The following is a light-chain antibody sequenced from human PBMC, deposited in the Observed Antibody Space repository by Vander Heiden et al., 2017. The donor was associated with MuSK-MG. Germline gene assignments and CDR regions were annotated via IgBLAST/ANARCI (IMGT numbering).Light chain of an antibody. CDR2: DTS. Sequence: EVVLPQSPATLSLSPGERATLSCRASESVSSYVVWYQQKPGQAPRLLIYDTSNRATGIPTRFSGSGSGTDFTLTISSLEPEDFAVYYCQQRQKWPPITFGQGTRLEIK. CDR3: QQRQKWPPIT. V-gene: IGKV3-11*01. CDR1: ESVSSY. J-gene: IGKJ5*01.